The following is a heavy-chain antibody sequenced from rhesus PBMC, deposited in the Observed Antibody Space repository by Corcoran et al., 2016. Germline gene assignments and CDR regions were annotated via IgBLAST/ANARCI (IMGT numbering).Heavy chain of an antibody. V-gene: IGHV4-80*01. Sequence: VPLQESGPGLVKPSETLSPTCAVSGVSIRNLWWGLIRPPPGKGLAWIGEINVNSGSTYYNPSLKSRVTISKDASKNQFSLKLSSVTAADTAVYYCARDNQGYSGSNFDYWGQGVLVTVSS. D-gene: IGHD5-42*01. CDR3: ARDNQGYSGSNFDY. J-gene: IGHJ4*01. CDR2: INVNSGST. CDR1: GVSIRNLW.